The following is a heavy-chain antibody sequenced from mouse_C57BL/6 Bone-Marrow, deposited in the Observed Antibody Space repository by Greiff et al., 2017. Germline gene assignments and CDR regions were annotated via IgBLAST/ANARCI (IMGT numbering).Heavy chain of an antibody. V-gene: IGHV5-4*01. Sequence: EVHLVESGGGLVKPGGSLKLSCAASGFTFSSYAMSWVRQTPEKRLEWVATISDGGSYTYYPDNVKGRFTISRDNAKNNLYLQMSHLKSEDTAMYYCARGVTTVDYVDYWGQGTTLTVSS. CDR3: ARGVTTVDYVDY. CDR1: GFTFSSYA. D-gene: IGHD1-1*01. J-gene: IGHJ2*01. CDR2: ISDGGSYT.